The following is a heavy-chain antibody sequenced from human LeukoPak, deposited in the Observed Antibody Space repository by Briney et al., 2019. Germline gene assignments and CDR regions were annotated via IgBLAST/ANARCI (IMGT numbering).Heavy chain of an antibody. D-gene: IGHD5-12*01. V-gene: IGHV1-69*05. CDR3: ARDYEWLRSPSPSTYYYYMDV. J-gene: IGHJ6*03. CDR1: GGTFSSYA. Sequence: GSSVKVSCKASGGTFSSYAISWVRQAPGQGLEWMGGIIPIFGTANYAQKFQGRVTITTDESTSTAYMALSSLRSEDTAVYYCARDYEWLRSPSPSTYYYYMDVWGKGTTVTVSS. CDR2: IIPIFGTA.